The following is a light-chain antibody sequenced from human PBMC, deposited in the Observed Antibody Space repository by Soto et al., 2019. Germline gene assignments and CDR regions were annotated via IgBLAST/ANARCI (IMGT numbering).Light chain of an antibody. J-gene: IGKJ2*01. V-gene: IGKV3-15*01. Sequence: EIVMTQSPATLSVSPGERATLSCRASQSVSSNLAWYQQKPGQAPRLLIYGASTRATGIPARFSGSGSGTEFTFTISSLQSEDFAVYYCQQYNNWPLTFGQGTKLEIK. CDR2: GAS. CDR3: QQYNNWPLT. CDR1: QSVSSN.